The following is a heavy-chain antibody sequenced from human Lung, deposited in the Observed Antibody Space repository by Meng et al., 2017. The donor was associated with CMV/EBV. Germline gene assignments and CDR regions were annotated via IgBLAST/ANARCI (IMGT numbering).Heavy chain of an antibody. CDR1: GYTFTGYY. CDR2: INPNSGGT. J-gene: IGHJ3*02. V-gene: IGHV1-2*02. CDR3: ARRQYQLVGLAAFDI. Sequence: ASXXVSXKASGYTFTGYYMHWVRQAPGQGLEWMGWINPNSGGTNYAQKFQGRVTMTRDTSISTAYMELSRLRSDDTAVYYCARRQYQLVGLAAFDIWGQGXMVTVS. D-gene: IGHD2-2*01.